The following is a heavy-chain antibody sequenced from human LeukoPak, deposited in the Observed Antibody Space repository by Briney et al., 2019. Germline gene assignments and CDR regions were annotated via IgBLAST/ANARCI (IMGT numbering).Heavy chain of an antibody. Sequence: KTSETLSLTCAVYGGSFSGYYWSWIRQPPGKGLEWIGEINHSGSTNYNPSLKSRVTISVDTSKNQFSLKLSSVTAADTAVYYCAKAGKYGYYYMDVWGKGTTVTVSS. V-gene: IGHV4-34*01. D-gene: IGHD4-17*01. CDR1: GGSFSGYY. J-gene: IGHJ6*03. CDR2: INHSGST. CDR3: AKAGKYGYYYMDV.